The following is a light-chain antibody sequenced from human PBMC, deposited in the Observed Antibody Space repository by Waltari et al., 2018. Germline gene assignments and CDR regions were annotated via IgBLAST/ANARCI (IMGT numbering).Light chain of an antibody. J-gene: IGLJ2*01. CDR3: QSADDSGTYVV. V-gene: IGLV3-25*03. Sequence: SYELTQPPSESVSPGQPANIPCYGEALPRQHVYWYQQKSGQAPLLVIFKDTERPSGIPERFSGSTSGTTVTLTISGVQAEDEAEYFCQSADDSGTYVVFGGGTRLTIL. CDR1: ALPRQH. CDR2: KDT.